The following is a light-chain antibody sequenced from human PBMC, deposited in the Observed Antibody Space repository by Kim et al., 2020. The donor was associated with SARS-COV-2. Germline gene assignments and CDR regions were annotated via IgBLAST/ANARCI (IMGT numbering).Light chain of an antibody. J-gene: IGKJ2*01. CDR3: QQRSNWPPYT. V-gene: IGKV3-11*01. CDR1: QSVSSY. CDR2: DAS. Sequence: EIVLTQSPATLSLSPGERATLSYRASQSVSSYLAWYQQKPGQAPRLLIYDASNRATGIPARFSGSGSGTDFTLTISSLEPEDLAVYYCQQRSNWPPYTFGQGTKLEIK.